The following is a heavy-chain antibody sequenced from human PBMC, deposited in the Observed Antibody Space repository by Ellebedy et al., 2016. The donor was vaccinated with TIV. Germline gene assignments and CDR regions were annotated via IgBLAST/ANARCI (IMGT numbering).Heavy chain of an antibody. Sequence: GESLKISCAASGFTFNTYVIHSVRQAPGTGLEWVSAIASLCDTTHYADSVRGRFAISRDNSKNTLFLQMNSLRADDTAVYYCAKERAYTYDNYYSGMDVWGQGTTVTVSS. D-gene: IGHD5-18*01. V-gene: IGHV3-23*01. CDR1: GFTFNTYV. J-gene: IGHJ6*02. CDR2: IASLCDTT. CDR3: AKERAYTYDNYYSGMDV.